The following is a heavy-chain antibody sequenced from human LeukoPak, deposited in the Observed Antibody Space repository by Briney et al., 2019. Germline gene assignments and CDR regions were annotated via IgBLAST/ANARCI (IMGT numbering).Heavy chain of an antibody. CDR3: ATYYYDSSGYYYRY. J-gene: IGHJ4*02. V-gene: IGHV4-59*01. CDR1: GVSISSYY. CDR2: IYYSGST. Sequence: PSETLSLTCTVSGVSISSYYWSWIRQPPGKGLEWIGYIYYSGSTNYNPSLKSRVTISVDTSKNQFSLKLSSVTAADTAVYYCATYYYDSSGYYYRYWGQGTLVTVSS. D-gene: IGHD3-22*01.